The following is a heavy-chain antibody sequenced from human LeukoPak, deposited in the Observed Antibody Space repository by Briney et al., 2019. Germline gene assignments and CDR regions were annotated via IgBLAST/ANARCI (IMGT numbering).Heavy chain of an antibody. J-gene: IGHJ4*02. D-gene: IGHD2-15*01. CDR1: GFTFSSYW. Sequence: PGGSLRLSCAASGFTFSSYWMNWVRQAPGKGLEWVSSTSSSSSYIYYADSVKGRFTISRDNAKNSLYLQMNSLRAEDTAVYYCARMYCSGGSCYHPDRVDYWGQGTLVTVSS. CDR2: TSSSSSYI. CDR3: ARMYCSGGSCYHPDRVDY. V-gene: IGHV3-21*01.